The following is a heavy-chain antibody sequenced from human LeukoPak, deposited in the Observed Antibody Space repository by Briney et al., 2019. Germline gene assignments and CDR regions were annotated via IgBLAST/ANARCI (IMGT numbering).Heavy chain of an antibody. Sequence: ASVKVSCKASGYTFTGYYMHWVRQAPGQGLEWMGWINPNSGGTNYAQKFQGRVTMTRDTSISTAYMELSRLRSDDTAVYYCARNLISSSWYWVGYLDYWGQGTLVTVSS. CDR2: INPNSGGT. V-gene: IGHV1-2*02. D-gene: IGHD6-13*01. CDR3: ARNLISSSWYWVGYLDY. CDR1: GYTFTGYY. J-gene: IGHJ4*02.